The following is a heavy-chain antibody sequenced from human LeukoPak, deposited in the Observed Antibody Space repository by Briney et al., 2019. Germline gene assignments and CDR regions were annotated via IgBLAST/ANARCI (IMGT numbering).Heavy chain of an antibody. D-gene: IGHD6-19*01. J-gene: IGHJ4*02. V-gene: IGHV3-74*01. CDR1: GFAFSSYW. CDR2: INSDGSDT. CDR3: AREYSSGWTFDD. Sequence: GGSLRLSCVASGFAFSSYWMNWVRQAPGKGLVWVSQINSDGSDTTYADSVKGRFTISRDNAKNTPYLQMNSLRAEDTAVYYCAREYSSGWTFDDWGQGTLVTVSS.